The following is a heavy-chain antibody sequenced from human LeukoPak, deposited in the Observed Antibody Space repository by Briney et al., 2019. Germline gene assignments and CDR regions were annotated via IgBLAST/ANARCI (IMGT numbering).Heavy chain of an antibody. CDR2: ISSSGSSI. Sequence: GGSLRLSCAASGFTVSSNYMSWIRQAPGKGLEWVSYISSSGSSIYYGDSVKGRFTISRDNAKNSLYLQMNSLRAEDTAVYYCARDHYYGSDPWGQGTLVTVSS. V-gene: IGHV3-11*01. D-gene: IGHD3-10*01. CDR1: GFTVSSNY. CDR3: ARDHYYGSDP. J-gene: IGHJ5*02.